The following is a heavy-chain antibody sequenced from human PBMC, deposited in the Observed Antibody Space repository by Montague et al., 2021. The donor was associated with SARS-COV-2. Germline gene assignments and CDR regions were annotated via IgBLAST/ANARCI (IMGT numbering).Heavy chain of an antibody. J-gene: IGHJ4*02. CDR2: FYYTGYT. CDR3: ARIVGDCSSDSCYAVR. D-gene: IGHD2-2*01. Sequence: SETLSLTCAVSGASTNSNSYYWGWNRQPLGKGLDWIGSFYYTGYTCYTPSLKSRVTISGDTSKNQFSLKLTSVTAADTAVYYCARIVGDCSSDSCYAVRWGQGTVVTVSS. V-gene: IGHV4-39*01. CDR1: GASTNSNSYY.